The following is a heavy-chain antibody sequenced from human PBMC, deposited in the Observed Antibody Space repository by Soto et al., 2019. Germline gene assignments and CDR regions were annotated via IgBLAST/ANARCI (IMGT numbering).Heavy chain of an antibody. D-gene: IGHD3-16*01. CDR1: GFTFRSYA. V-gene: IGHV3-23*01. Sequence: EVQLLESGGGLVQPGGSLRLSCAASGFTFRSYAMSWVRQAPGKGLEWVSTITGSGDSTYYADSVKGRFTISRDSSKNTLYLQMKWLRVEDTGVYDCEKDRIGGLRLGECGYWCEGTLV. J-gene: IGHJ4*02. CDR3: EKDRIGGLRLGECGY. CDR2: ITGSGDST.